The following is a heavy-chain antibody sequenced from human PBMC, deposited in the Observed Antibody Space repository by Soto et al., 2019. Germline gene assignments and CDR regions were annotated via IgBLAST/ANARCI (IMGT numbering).Heavy chain of an antibody. Sequence: TGGSLRLSCAASGFTFSSYAMHWVRQAPGKGLEWVAVISYDGSNKYYADSVKGRFTISRDNSKNTLYLQMNSLRAEDTAVYYCARAVGIAVAGSWFDPWGQGTLVTVSS. CDR3: ARAVGIAVAGSWFDP. J-gene: IGHJ5*02. V-gene: IGHV3-30-3*01. CDR2: ISYDGSNK. CDR1: GFTFSSYA. D-gene: IGHD6-19*01.